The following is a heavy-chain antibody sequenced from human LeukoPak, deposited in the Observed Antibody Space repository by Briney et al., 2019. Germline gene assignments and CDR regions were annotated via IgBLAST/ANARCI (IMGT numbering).Heavy chain of an antibody. J-gene: IGHJ5*02. CDR1: GYTFTSYY. D-gene: IGHD4-17*01. Sequence: ASVKVSCKASGYTFTSYYMHWVRQAPGQGLEWMGIINPSGGSTSYAQKFQGRVTMTRDTSTSTVYMELCSLRSEDTAVYYCARDFEGDYDYGDLWGQGTLVTVSS. CDR3: ARDFEGDYDYGDL. CDR2: INPSGGST. V-gene: IGHV1-46*01.